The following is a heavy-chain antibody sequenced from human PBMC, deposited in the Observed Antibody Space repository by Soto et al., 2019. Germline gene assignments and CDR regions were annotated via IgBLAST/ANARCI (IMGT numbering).Heavy chain of an antibody. CDR2: MNPNSGNT. D-gene: IGHD5-12*01. V-gene: IGHV1-8*01. J-gene: IGHJ6*02. Sequence: GASVKVSCKASGYTFTSYDINWVRQATGQGLEWMGWMNPNSGNTGYAQKFQGRVTMTRNTSISTAYMELSSLRSEDTXXYXXXRGTVATYYYYGMDVWGQXXXXTVS. CDR1: GYTFTSYD. CDR3: XRGTVATYYYYGMDV.